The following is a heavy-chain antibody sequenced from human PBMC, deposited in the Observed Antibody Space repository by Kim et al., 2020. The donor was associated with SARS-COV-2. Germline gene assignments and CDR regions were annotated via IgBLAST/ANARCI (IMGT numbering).Heavy chain of an antibody. D-gene: IGHD3-3*01. Sequence: PSVKVSCKTSGYTFTGNYMHWVRQAPGQGLEWMGWINPNSGGTEYAQKFQGRVTMTRDTSISTAYMELRVLRTDDTAVYYCARDLEWVSTDYWGQGTLVTVSS. CDR3: ARDLEWVSTDY. CDR2: INPNSGGT. J-gene: IGHJ4*02. CDR1: GYTFTGNY. V-gene: IGHV1-2*02.